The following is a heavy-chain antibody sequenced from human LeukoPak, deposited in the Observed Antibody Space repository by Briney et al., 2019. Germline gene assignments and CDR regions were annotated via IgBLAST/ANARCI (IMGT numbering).Heavy chain of an antibody. Sequence: SETLSLTCTVSGGSISSSSYYWGWIRQPPGKGLEWIGSIYYSGSTYYNPSLKSRVTISVDTSKNQFSLKLSSVTAADTAVYYCARVGLYDFWTPYYYMDVWGKGTTVTVSS. J-gene: IGHJ6*03. CDR3: ARVGLYDFWTPYYYMDV. D-gene: IGHD3-3*01. CDR1: GGSISSSSYY. CDR2: IYYSGST. V-gene: IGHV4-39*07.